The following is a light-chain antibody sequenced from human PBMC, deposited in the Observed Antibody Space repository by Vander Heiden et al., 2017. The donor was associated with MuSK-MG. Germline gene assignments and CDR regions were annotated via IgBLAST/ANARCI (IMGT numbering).Light chain of an antibody. CDR3: QQFHNLLS. J-gene: IGKJ4*01. V-gene: IGKV1-33*01. CDR1: QDINIH. CDR2: DAS. Sequence: IQMTQSPSSLSASVGDRVTITCQASQDINIHLNWYQQRPGKAPKLLIYDASNLKTGVPSRFSGSGSGTDFTFTISSLQPEDIAAYYCQQFHNLLSFGGGTKVESK.